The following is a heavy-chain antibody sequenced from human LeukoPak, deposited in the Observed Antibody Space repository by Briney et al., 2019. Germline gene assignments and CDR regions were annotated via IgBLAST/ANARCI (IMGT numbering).Heavy chain of an antibody. J-gene: IGHJ4*02. D-gene: IGHD3-10*01. V-gene: IGHV1-8*01. CDR2: MNPNSGNT. Sequence: ASVKVSCKASGYTFTSYDINWVRQATGQGLEWMGWMNPNSGNTGYAQKFQGRVTTTRNTSTTTAYMELSSLRAEDTAVYYCARGSLMSGVRGVTFDYLGQGALVTVSS. CDR3: ARGSLMSGVRGVTFDY. CDR1: GYTFTSYD.